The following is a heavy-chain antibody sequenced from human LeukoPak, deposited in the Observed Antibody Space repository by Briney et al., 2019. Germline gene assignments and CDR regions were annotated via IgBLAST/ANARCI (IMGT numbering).Heavy chain of an antibody. V-gene: IGHV3-7*01. CDR1: GFTFSSYW. D-gene: IGHD1-26*01. CDR2: IKQDGSEK. CDR3: ATWELLPGDAFDI. J-gene: IGHJ3*02. Sequence: GGSLRLSCAASGFTFSSYWMSWVRQAPGKGLEWVANIKQDGSEKYYVDSVKGRFTISRDNAKNSLYLQMNSLRAEDTAVYYCATWELLPGDAFDIWGQGTMVTVSS.